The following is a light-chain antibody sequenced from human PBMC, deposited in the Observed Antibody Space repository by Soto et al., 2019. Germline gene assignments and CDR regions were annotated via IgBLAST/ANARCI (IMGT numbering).Light chain of an antibody. V-gene: IGLV2-8*01. J-gene: IGLJ1*01. CDR2: EVF. Sequence: QSALTQPPSASGSPGQSLTISCTGSSGDIGDYNYVSWYHQHPGKVPKLIIYEVFKRPSGVPDRFSGSKSGTTASLTVSGLQAEDEGDYYCSSYAGSSNVFGTGTKVTVL. CDR1: SGDIGDYNY. CDR3: SSYAGSSNV.